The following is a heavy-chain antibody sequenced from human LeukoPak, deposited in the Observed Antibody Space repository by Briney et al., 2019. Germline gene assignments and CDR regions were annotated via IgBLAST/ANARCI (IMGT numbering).Heavy chain of an antibody. D-gene: IGHD5-18*01. V-gene: IGHV3-33*06. Sequence: GRSLRLSCAASGFTFSSYGMHWVRQAPGKGLEWVAVIWYDGSNKYYADSVKGRFTISRDNSKNTLYLQMNSLRAEDTAVYYCAKELGYNTHYYFDYWGQGTLVTVSS. CDR2: IWYDGSNK. J-gene: IGHJ4*02. CDR3: AKELGYNTHYYFDY. CDR1: GFTFSSYG.